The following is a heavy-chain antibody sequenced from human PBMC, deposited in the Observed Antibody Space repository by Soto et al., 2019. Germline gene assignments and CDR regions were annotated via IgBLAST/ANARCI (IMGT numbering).Heavy chain of an antibody. CDR2: IIPIFSTA. J-gene: IGHJ6*02. CDR1: GYTFTSYD. CDR3: PTPTAMVTTSLVRYYYYVMDV. V-gene: IGHV1-69*13. Sequence: SVKVSCKASGYTFTSYDINWVRQATGQGLEWMGGIIPIFSTANYAQKFQGRVAITADESTSTAYMELSSLRSEDTAVYYCPTPTAMVTTSLVRYYYYVMDVWRQGTTVTVSS. D-gene: IGHD5-18*01.